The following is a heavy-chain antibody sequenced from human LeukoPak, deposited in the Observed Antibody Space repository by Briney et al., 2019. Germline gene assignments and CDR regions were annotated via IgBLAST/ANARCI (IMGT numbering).Heavy chain of an antibody. V-gene: IGHV4-59*01. D-gene: IGHD2-8*01. J-gene: IGHJ5*02. CDR2: INYSGGT. Sequence: PSETLSLTCSGSGVSIRSFYWNWIRQSPGKGLEWLGYINYSGGTNYNHSLKGRVTLSIDMSKNQFSLRLTSVTAADTAVYYCARDSMYATNYFDPWGQGTLVIVSS. CDR1: GVSIRSFY. CDR3: ARDSMYATNYFDP.